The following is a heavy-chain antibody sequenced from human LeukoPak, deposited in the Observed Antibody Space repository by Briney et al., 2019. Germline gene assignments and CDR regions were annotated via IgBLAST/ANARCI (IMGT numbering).Heavy chain of an antibody. D-gene: IGHD6-13*01. CDR2: IYSGGST. V-gene: IGHV3-53*01. Sequence: GGFLRLSCAASGFTVSSNYMSWVRQAPGKGLEWVSVIYSGGSTYYADSVKGRFTISRDNSKNTLYLLMNSLRAEDTAVYYCASWYSSSWYLDYWGQGTLVTVSS. CDR1: GFTVSSNY. J-gene: IGHJ4*02. CDR3: ASWYSSSWYLDY.